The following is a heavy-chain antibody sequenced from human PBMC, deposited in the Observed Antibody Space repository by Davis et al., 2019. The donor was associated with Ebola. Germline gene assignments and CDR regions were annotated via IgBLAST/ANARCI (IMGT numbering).Heavy chain of an antibody. D-gene: IGHD3-22*01. CDR3: ARVRSLHITMIVVAHNWFDP. V-gene: IGHV1-69*13. CDR2: IIPIFGTA. Sequence: SVKVSCKASGGTFSSYAISWVRQAPGQGLEWMGGIIPIFGTANYAQKFQGRVTITADESTSTAYMELSSLRSEDTAVYYCARVRSLHITMIVVAHNWFDPWGQGTLVTVSS. J-gene: IGHJ5*02. CDR1: GGTFSSYA.